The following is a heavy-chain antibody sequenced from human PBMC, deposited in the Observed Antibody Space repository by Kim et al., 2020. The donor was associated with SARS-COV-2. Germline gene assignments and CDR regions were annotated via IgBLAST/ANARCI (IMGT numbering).Heavy chain of an antibody. D-gene: IGHD6-6*01. CDR3: ARLGEAALLRYFDY. V-gene: IGHV5-51*01. Sequence: SPSFQGQVTISADKSISTAYLQWSSLKASDTAMYYCARLGEAALLRYFDYWGQGTLVTVSS. J-gene: IGHJ4*02.